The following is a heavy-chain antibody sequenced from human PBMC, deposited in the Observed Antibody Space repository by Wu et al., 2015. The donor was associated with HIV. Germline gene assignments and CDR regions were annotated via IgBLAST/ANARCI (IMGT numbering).Heavy chain of an antibody. Sequence: QVQLVQSGAEVKKPGASVKVSCKASAYTFSSFAITWVRQAPGQGLEWMGWINPYNGNTNYAQNLQGRVTMTTDTSTSTAYMELRSLRSDDTATYYCARADYDILTGPYYFDYWGQGTLVTVSS. CDR2: INPYNGNT. J-gene: IGHJ4*02. V-gene: IGHV1-18*01. D-gene: IGHD3-9*01. CDR3: ARADYDILTGPYYFDY. CDR1: AYTFSSFA.